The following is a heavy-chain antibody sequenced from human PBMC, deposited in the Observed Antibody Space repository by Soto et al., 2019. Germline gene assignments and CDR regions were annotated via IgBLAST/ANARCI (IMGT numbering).Heavy chain of an antibody. CDR3: ARDKARLQLGGNYSYILDV. D-gene: IGHD2-15*01. CDR2: IMPVFRTP. J-gene: IGHJ6*02. Sequence: QVQLDQSGAEVKKPGSSVKLSCKASGGTFSNSAISWVRQAPGQGLEWMGGIMPVFRTPDYAQKFQGRVTITAEESTTTDYMELSGLKPDDTAVYYCARDKARLQLGGNYSYILDVWGQGTTVTVSS. V-gene: IGHV1-69*12. CDR1: GGTFSNSA.